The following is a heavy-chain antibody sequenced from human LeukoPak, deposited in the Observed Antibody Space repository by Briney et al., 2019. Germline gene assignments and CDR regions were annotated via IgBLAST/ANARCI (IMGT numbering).Heavy chain of an antibody. D-gene: IGHD6-13*01. Sequence: SETLSLTCAVYGGSFSGYYWSWIRQPPGKGLEWIGEINHSGSTNYNPSLKSRVTISVDTSKNQFSPKLSSVTAADTAVYYCARGPGGSSWYRFDYWGQGTLVTVSS. CDR3: ARGPGGSSWYRFDY. J-gene: IGHJ4*02. CDR1: GGSFSGYY. CDR2: INHSGST. V-gene: IGHV4-34*01.